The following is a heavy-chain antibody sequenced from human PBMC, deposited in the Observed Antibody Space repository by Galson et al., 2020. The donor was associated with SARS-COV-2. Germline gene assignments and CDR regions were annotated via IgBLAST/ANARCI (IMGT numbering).Heavy chain of an antibody. CDR2: IYYSGST. D-gene: IGHD3-10*01. CDR1: GGSVSSGSYY. CDR3: ARGVFGELSFAHFDY. J-gene: IGHJ4*02. Sequence: SETLSLTCTVSGGSVSSGSYYWSWIRQPPGKGLEWIGYIYYSGSTNYNPSLKSRVTISVDTSKNQFSLKLSSVTAADTAVYYCARGVFGELSFAHFDYWGQGTLVTVSS. V-gene: IGHV4-61*01.